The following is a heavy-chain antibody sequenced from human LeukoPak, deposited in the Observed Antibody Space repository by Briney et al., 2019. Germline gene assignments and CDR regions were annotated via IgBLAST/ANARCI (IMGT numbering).Heavy chain of an antibody. V-gene: IGHV3-48*01. Sequence: GGSLRLSCAASGFTFSSYSKNWVRQAPGKGLEWVSYISSSSSTIYYADSVKGRFTISRDNAKNSLYLQMNSLRAEDTAVYYCARDSSTENAFDIWGQGTMVTVSS. CDR3: ARDSSTENAFDI. CDR2: ISSSSSTI. J-gene: IGHJ3*02. D-gene: IGHD5-24*01. CDR1: GFTFSSYS.